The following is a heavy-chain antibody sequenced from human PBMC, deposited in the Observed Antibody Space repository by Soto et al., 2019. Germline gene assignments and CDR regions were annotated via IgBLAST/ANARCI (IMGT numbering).Heavy chain of an antibody. V-gene: IGHV4-39*01. J-gene: IGHJ3*02. CDR1: RGSISSGDYH. CDR3: ARQQGRLLWAFDI. D-gene: IGHD2-15*01. Sequence: QLQLQESGPGLVKASETLSLTCTVTRGSISSGDYHWAWIRQPPGKGLEWIATIDYRGHIFYNPALESRVTISVDTSKNQFSLSLTSVAAADTSAFYCARQQGRLLWAFDIWGQGTVVTVSS. CDR2: IDYRGHI.